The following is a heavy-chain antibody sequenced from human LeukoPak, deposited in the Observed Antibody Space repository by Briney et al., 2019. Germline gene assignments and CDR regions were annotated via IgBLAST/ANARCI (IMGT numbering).Heavy chain of an antibody. V-gene: IGHV1-69*04. J-gene: IGHJ4*02. CDR2: IIPILGTA. D-gene: IGHD3-22*01. CDR3: ARDPPTYYYDSSGYYYDY. Sequence: ASVKVSCKASGGTFSSYAISWVRQAPGQGLEWMGRIIPILGTANYAQKFQGRVTITADKSTSTAYMELSSLRSEDTAVYYCARDPPTYYYDSSGYYYDYWGQGTLVTVSS. CDR1: GGTFSSYA.